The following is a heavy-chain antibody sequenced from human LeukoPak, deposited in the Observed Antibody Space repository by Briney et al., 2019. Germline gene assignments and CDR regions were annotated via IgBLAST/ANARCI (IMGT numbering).Heavy chain of an antibody. CDR3: AKFPTPTSCYSLRYFDY. CDR2: ISGSGGST. V-gene: IGHV3-23*01. Sequence: GGSLRLSCAASGFTFSSYAMSWVRQAPGKGLEWVSAISGSGGSTYYADSVKGRFTISRDNSKNTLYLQMNSLRAEDTAVYYCAKFPTPTSCYSLRYFDYWGQGTLVTVSS. D-gene: IGHD2-2*01. J-gene: IGHJ4*02. CDR1: GFTFSSYA.